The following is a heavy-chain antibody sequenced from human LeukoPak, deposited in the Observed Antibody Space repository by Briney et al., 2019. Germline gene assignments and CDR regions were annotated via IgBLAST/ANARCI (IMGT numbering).Heavy chain of an antibody. CDR2: IRTTAEGAKYA. CDR3: ATDQRYAFDY. V-gene: IGHV3-48*02. J-gene: IGHJ4*02. CDR1: GFSFTDYP. Sequence: GGSLRLSCATSGFSFTDYPMNWVGQAPGKGLEGISNIRTTAEGAKYAYYADSVKGRVTISRDDGKNTLYLHMNSLRDDDTAVYYCATDQRYAFDYWGQGILVTVSS. D-gene: IGHD3-9*01.